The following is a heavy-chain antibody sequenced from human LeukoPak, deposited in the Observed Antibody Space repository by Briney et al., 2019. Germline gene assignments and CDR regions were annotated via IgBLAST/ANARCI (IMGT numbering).Heavy chain of an antibody. Sequence: ASVKVSCKASGYTFKSYYIHWVRPAPGQGLEWMGIINPSGGSASYALKFLGRVTMTRDTSTSTVYMELSSLRSEDTAVYYCGRVPSDYGDYYFDYWGHGTLVIVSS. D-gene: IGHD4-17*01. CDR3: GRVPSDYGDYYFDY. CDR2: INPSGGSA. CDR1: GYTFKSYY. J-gene: IGHJ4*01. V-gene: IGHV1-46*02.